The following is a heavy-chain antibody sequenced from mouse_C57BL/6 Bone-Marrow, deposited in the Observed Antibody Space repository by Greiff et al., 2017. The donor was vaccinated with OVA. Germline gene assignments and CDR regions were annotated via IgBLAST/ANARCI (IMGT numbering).Heavy chain of an antibody. CDR2: IDPEDGDT. CDR3: TLYYSPPHYYAMDY. CDR1: GFNIKDYY. V-gene: IGHV14-1*01. Sequence: EVQLQQSGAELVRPGASVKLSCTASGFNIKDYYMHWVKQRPEQGLEWIGRIDPEDGDTEYAPKFQGKATMTADTSSNTAYLQLSSLTSEDTAVYYCTLYYSPPHYYAMDYWGQGTSVTVSS. J-gene: IGHJ4*01. D-gene: IGHD2-12*01.